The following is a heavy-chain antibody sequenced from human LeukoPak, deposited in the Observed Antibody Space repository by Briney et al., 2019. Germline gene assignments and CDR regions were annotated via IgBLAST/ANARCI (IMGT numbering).Heavy chain of an antibody. Sequence: SETLSLTCTVSGGSISSNYWSWIRQPPGKGLEWIGYSSYIGSTNYNPSLKSRVTISVDTPKNQFSLKLSSVTAADTAVYYCARGGSSHDYWGQGTLVTVSS. CDR3: ARGGSSHDY. D-gene: IGHD6-13*01. V-gene: IGHV4-59*01. CDR1: GGSISSNY. J-gene: IGHJ4*02. CDR2: SSYIGST.